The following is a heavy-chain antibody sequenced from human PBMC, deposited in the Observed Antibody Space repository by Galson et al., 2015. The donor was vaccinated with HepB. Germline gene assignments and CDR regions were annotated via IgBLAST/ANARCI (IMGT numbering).Heavy chain of an antibody. V-gene: IGHV4-39*01. J-gene: IGHJ4*02. D-gene: IGHD1-26*01. CDR2: VYYRGTT. CDR1: GDFINSRSYS. CDR3: ARQPHGASYFDT. Sequence: SETLSLTCTVSGDFINSRSYSWGWVRQPPGKGMEWIGNVYYRGTTYYNPSLKSRVTISIDTSKNRFSLNLTSVTAADTAVYFCARQPHGASYFDTWGQGTLVTVSS.